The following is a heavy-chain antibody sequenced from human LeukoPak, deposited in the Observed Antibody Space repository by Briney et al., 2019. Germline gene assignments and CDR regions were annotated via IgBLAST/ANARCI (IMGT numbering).Heavy chain of an antibody. CDR1: GGSISSYY. J-gene: IGHJ4*02. CDR2: NYTSGST. D-gene: IGHD3-22*01. Sequence: PSQTLSLTCTVSGGSISSYYWSWIRQPAGKGLEWIGRNYTSGSTNYNPSLKSRVTMSVDTSKNQFSLKLSSVTAADTAVYYCARDYYDSSGYYYYNYWGQGTLVTVSS. CDR3: ARDYYDSSGYYYYNY. V-gene: IGHV4-4*07.